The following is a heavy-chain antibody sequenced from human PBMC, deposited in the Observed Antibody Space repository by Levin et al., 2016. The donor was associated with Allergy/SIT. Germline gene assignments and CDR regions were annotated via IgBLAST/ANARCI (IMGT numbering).Heavy chain of an antibody. Sequence: GSLRLSCTVSGESISSSNYYWGWIRQPPGKGLEWIGSVYSRGTTYYNPSLKSRVTISVDTSKNQFSLKLTSVTAADTAVYYCARPGEQWLITYCFDSWGQGTLVTVSS. CDR3: ARPGEQWLITYCFDS. CDR1: GESISSSNYY. D-gene: IGHD6-19*01. J-gene: IGHJ4*02. CDR2: VYSRGTT. V-gene: IGHV4-39*01.